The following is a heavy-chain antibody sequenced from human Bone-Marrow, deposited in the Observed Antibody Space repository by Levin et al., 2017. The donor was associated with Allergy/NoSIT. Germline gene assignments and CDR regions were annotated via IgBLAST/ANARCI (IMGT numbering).Heavy chain of an antibody. Sequence: GGSLRLSCAASGFTVSNNWMNWIRQAPEKGLEWVALIYSNGGVRYADSVKGRFTISRDSSKNTLYLQMNSLRAEDSAVYLCARNPGAVPAATWGQGTLVTVSS. CDR1: GFTVSNNW. CDR3: ARNPGAVPAAT. V-gene: IGHV3-66*01. D-gene: IGHD2-2*01. CDR2: IYSNGGV. J-gene: IGHJ4*02.